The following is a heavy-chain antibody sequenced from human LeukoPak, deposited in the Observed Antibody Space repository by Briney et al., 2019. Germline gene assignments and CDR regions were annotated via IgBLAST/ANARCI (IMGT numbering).Heavy chain of an antibody. J-gene: IGHJ4*02. D-gene: IGHD1-26*01. V-gene: IGHV3-48*04. CDR3: ARGKWEPLDY. CDR2: ISSSGRTK. CDR1: GFTFSSYS. Sequence: GGSLRLSCTASGFTFSSYSMNWVRQAPGKGLEWVSYISSSGRTKYYADSVKGRFTISRGNAKNSLYLQMNSLRAEDTAVYYCARGKWEPLDYWGQGTLVTVSS.